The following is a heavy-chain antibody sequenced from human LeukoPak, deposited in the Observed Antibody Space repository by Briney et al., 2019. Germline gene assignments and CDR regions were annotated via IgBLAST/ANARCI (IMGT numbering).Heavy chain of an antibody. CDR3: AREGKWEQKPIDY. J-gene: IGHJ4*02. Sequence: GGSLRLSCAASGFTFSSYAMHWARQAPGKGLEWVAVISYDGSNKYYADSVKGRFTISRDNSKNTLYLQMNSLRAEDTAVYYCAREGKWEQKPIDYWGQGTLVTVSS. CDR1: GFTFSSYA. D-gene: IGHD1-26*01. CDR2: ISYDGSNK. V-gene: IGHV3-30-3*01.